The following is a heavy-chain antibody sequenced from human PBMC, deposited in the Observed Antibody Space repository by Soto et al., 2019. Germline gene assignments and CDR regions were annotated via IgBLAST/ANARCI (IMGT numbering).Heavy chain of an antibody. J-gene: IGHJ4*02. D-gene: IGHD4-17*01. V-gene: IGHV3-74*02. CDR2: INSDGTTT. CDR3: ANSARWIYGDYD. CDR1: GFPFSNYW. Sequence: EVQLVESGGGLVQPGGSLRLSCAASGFPFSNYWIHWVRQAQGKGLVWVSRINSDGTTTNYAESVKGRFTISRDNARNTVYLQMNSLRAEDKAVYYCANSARWIYGDYDWGQGTLVNGSS.